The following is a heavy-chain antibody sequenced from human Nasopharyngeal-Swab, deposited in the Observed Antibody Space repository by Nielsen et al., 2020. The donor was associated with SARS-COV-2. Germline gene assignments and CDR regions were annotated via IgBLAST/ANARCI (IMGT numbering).Heavy chain of an antibody. CDR2: INHSRST. V-gene: IGHV4-34*01. Sequence: SETLSLTCAVYGGSFSGYYWSWIRQPPGKGLEWIGEINHSRSTNYNPSLKSRVTISVDTSKNQFSLKLSSVTAADTAVYYCARVGIFGVVWLTGAGFDYWGQGTLVTVSS. CDR1: GGSFSGYY. J-gene: IGHJ4*02. D-gene: IGHD3-3*01. CDR3: ARVGIFGVVWLTGAGFDY.